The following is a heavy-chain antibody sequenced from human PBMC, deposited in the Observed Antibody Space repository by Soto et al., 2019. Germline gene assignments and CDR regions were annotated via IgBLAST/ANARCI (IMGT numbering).Heavy chain of an antibody. V-gene: IGHV4-59*01. CDR2: IYYSGST. D-gene: IGHD3-22*01. J-gene: IGHJ4*02. CDR3: ARDGYDSSGYRFDY. CDR1: GGSISSYY. Sequence: SETLSLTCTVSGGSISSYYWSWIRQPPGKGLEWIGYIYYSGSTNYNPSLKSRVTISVNTSKNQFSLKLSSVTAADTAVYYCARDGYDSSGYRFDYWGQGTLVTVSS.